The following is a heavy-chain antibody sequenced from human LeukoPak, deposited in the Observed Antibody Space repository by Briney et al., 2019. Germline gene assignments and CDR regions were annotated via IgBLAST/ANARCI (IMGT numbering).Heavy chain of an antibody. Sequence: SETLSLTCTVSGGSFSSYYWTWIRQPAGKGLEWIGRIYNSGTTNYGPSLESRVTMSLDTSKNRFSLSLSSVTAADTAVYYCARDRLGATGHWRIDVWGRGTLVTVSS. D-gene: IGHD1-26*01. J-gene: IGHJ2*01. CDR3: ARDRLGATGHWRIDV. V-gene: IGHV4-4*07. CDR1: GGSFSSYY. CDR2: IYNSGTT.